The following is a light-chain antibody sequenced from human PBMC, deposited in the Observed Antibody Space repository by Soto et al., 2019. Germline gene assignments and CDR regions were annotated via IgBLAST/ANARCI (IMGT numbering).Light chain of an antibody. CDR1: QSVSSN. V-gene: IGKV3-15*01. CDR3: QQYNNWPGT. J-gene: IGKJ1*01. CDR2: GAS. Sequence: EIVMTQSPATLSVSPGERATLSCRASQSVSSNLAWYQQKPGQAPRLLIYGASTRAPGIPARFSGNGSGKEYTLTLSSLQSEDFAVYYCQQYNNWPGTFGQGTKVEIK.